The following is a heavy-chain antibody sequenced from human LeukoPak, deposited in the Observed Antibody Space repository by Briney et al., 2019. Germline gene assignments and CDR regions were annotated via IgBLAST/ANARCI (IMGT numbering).Heavy chain of an antibody. D-gene: IGHD5-24*01. J-gene: IGHJ4*02. CDR3: ARGRRDGYKLDY. CDR1: GFTFSSYA. CDR2: ITGSGDST. Sequence: PGGSLRLSCAASGFTFSSYAMTWVRQAPGKGLEWVSVITGSGDSTYYADSVKGRFTISRDNSKNTLYLQMNSLRAEDTAVYYCARGRRDGYKLDYWGQGTLVTVSS. V-gene: IGHV3-23*01.